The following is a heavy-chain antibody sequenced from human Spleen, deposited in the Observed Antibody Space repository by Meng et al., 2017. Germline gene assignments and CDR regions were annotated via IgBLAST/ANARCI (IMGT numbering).Heavy chain of an antibody. Sequence: QGQLQQWGAGLLKPSETLSLTCAVSAYSLSRSNWWGWIRQPPGKGLEWIGYIDYSGSIYHNSSLKSRVTMSVGTSKTQFSLKLSSVTAADTAVYYCARGLYYGSGSWYFDLWGRGTLVTVSS. V-gene: IGHV4-28*05. CDR2: IDYSGSI. D-gene: IGHD3-10*01. CDR3: ARGLYYGSGSWYFDL. CDR1: AYSLSRSNW. J-gene: IGHJ2*01.